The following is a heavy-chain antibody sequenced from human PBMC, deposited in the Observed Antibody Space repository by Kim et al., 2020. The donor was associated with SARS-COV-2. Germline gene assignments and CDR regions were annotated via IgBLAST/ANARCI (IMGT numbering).Heavy chain of an antibody. CDR1: GGSINSYS. CDR2: IYYSGST. V-gene: IGHV4-59*01. Sequence: SETLSLTCTVSGGSINSYSWSWIRQPPGKGLEWIGYIYYSGSTNYNPSLKSRVTISVDTSRTQFSLKLSSVTAADPAVYYCARDRIGYGSSTSCSLHFDYWGQGTLVTVSA. D-gene: IGHD2-2*03. CDR3: ARDRIGYGSSTSCSLHFDY. J-gene: IGHJ4*02.